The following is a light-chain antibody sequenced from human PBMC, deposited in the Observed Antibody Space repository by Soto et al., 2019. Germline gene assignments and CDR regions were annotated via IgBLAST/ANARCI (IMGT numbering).Light chain of an antibody. J-gene: IGKJ1*01. V-gene: IGKV1-5*03. Sequence: IQMTQSPSTLSASVGDRVTITCRASQSISSWLAWYQQKPGKAPKLLIYKASSLESGVPSRFSGSGSGTEFTLTISSLQPDEGAHYYCKHYNTHSAAFGQATKVDIK. CDR1: QSISSW. CDR3: KHYNTHSAA. CDR2: KAS.